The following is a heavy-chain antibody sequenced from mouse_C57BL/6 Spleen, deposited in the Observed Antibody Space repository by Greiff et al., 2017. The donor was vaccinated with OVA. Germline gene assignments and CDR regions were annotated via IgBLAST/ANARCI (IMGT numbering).Heavy chain of an antibody. CDR2: ISSGSSTI. V-gene: IGHV5-17*01. Sequence: EVKVVESGGGLVKPGGSLKLSCAASGFTFSDYGMHWVRQAPEKGLEWVAYISSGSSTIYYADTVKGRFTISRDNAKNTLFLQMTSLRSEDTAMYYCARGDITTVVDYYAMDYWGQGTSVTVSS. CDR3: ARGDITTVVDYYAMDY. J-gene: IGHJ4*01. CDR1: GFTFSDYG. D-gene: IGHD1-1*01.